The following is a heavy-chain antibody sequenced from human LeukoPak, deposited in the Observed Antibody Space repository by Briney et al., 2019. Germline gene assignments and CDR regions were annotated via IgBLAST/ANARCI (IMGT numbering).Heavy chain of an antibody. CDR3: ARGGGEWLSYYFDY. J-gene: IGHJ4*02. D-gene: IGHD3-3*01. CDR2: IYHSGST. CDR1: GGSISSSNW. V-gene: IGHV4-4*02. Sequence: SETLSLTCTVSGGSISSSNWWSWVRQPPGKGLEWIGEIYHSGSTNYNPSLKSRVTISVGKSKNQFSLKLSSVTAADTAVYYCARGGGEWLSYYFDYWGQGTLVTVSS.